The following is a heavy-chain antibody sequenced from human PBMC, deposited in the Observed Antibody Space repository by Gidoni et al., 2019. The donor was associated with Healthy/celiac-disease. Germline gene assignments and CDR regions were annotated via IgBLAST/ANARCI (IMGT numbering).Heavy chain of an antibody. CDR3: AKDLSGSYMAGDGMDV. V-gene: IGHV3-30*02. J-gene: IGHJ6*02. Sequence: RFTISRDNSKNTLYLQMNSLRAEDTAVYYCAKDLSGSYMAGDGMDVWGQGTTVTVSS. D-gene: IGHD1-26*01.